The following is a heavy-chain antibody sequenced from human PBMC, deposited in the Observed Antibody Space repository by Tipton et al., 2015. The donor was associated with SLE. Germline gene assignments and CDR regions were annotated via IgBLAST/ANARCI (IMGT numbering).Heavy chain of an antibody. D-gene: IGHD2-2*01. Sequence: TLSLTCAVYGGSFSGYYWSWIRQPPGKGLEWIGEINNSGTTKYNPSLKGRVTISVDTSKNQFSLKLSSVTAADTAVYYCATLIVVVPAALRYFDYWGQGTLVTVSS. CDR1: GGSFSGYY. CDR3: ATLIVVVPAALRYFDY. CDR2: INNSGTT. J-gene: IGHJ4*02. V-gene: IGHV4-34*01.